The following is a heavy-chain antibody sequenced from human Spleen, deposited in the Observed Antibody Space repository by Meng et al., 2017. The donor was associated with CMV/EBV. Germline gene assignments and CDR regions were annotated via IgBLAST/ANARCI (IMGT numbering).Heavy chain of an antibody. J-gene: IGHJ6*02. Sequence: ASVKVSCKASGYTFTSYGISWVRQAPGQGLEWMGWISAYNGNTNYAQKLQGRVTMTTDTSTSTAYMELRSLRSDDTAVYYCARGGVVVAGTPVVYYHGMDVWGQGTTVTVSS. V-gene: IGHV1-18*01. CDR1: GYTFTSYG. D-gene: IGHD2-15*01. CDR3: ARGGVVVAGTPVVYYHGMDV. CDR2: ISAYNGNT.